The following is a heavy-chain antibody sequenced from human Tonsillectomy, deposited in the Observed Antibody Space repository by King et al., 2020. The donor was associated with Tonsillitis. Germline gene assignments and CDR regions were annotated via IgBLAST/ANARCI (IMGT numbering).Heavy chain of an antibody. J-gene: IGHJ6*03. V-gene: IGHV3-49*04. CDR3: TREGNYYDSSGYYYDYYYYYMDV. CDR2: IRSKAYGGTT. Sequence: VQLVESGGGLVQPGRSLRLSCTASGFTFGDYGMSWVRQAPGKGLEWVGFIRSKAYGGTTEYAASVKGRCTISRDDSKSIAYLQMNSLKTEDTAVYYCTREGNYYDSSGYYYDYYYYYMDVWGKGTTVTVSS. D-gene: IGHD3-22*01. CDR1: GFTFGDYG.